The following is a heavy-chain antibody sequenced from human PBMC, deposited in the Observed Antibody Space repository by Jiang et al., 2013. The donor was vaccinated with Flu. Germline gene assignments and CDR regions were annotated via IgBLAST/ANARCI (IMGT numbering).Heavy chain of an antibody. V-gene: IGHV1-8*01. Sequence: EWMGWMNLTSGNTGYAQKFQGRVTMTRNTSISTAYMELSSLRSEDTAVYYCARSSAMVRGVRYGMDVWGQGTTVTVSS. J-gene: IGHJ6*02. D-gene: IGHD3-10*01. CDR3: ARSSAMVRGVRYGMDV. CDR2: MNLTSGNT.